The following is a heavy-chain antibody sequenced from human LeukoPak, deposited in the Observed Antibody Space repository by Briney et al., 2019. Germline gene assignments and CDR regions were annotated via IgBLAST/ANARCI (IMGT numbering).Heavy chain of an antibody. CDR3: ARNYYDILTGYSPAMGY. CDR1: GYTFTSYG. CDR2: ISAYNGNT. Sequence: WASVKVSCKASGYTFTSYGISWVRQAPGQGLEWMGWISAYNGNTNYAQKLQGSVTMTTDTSTSTAYMELRILRSDDTAVYYCARNYYDILTGYSPAMGYWGQGTLVTVSS. V-gene: IGHV1-18*01. J-gene: IGHJ4*02. D-gene: IGHD3-9*01.